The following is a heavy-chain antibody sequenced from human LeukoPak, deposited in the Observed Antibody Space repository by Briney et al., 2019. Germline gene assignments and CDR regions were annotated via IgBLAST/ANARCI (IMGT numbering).Heavy chain of an antibody. D-gene: IGHD3-3*01. V-gene: IGHV3-73*01. CDR1: GFTFSGSA. CDR2: IDKKDKGYATAT. J-gene: IGHJ5*02. CDR3: ARDRLGLLDRFDP. Sequence: RPGGSLRLSCAASGFTFSGSAIHWVRQSSGKGLEWVGQIDKKDKGYATATAYAASVKGRFTISRDNSKNTLYLQMNSLRAEDTAVYYCARDRLGLLDRFDPWGQGTLVTVSS.